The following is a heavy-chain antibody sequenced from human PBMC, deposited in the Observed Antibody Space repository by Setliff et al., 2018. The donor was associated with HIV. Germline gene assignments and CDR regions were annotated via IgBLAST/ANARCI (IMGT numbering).Heavy chain of an antibody. J-gene: IGHJ3*02. V-gene: IGHV4-59*01. Sequence: SVTLSLTCTVSGGSISSYYWSWIRQPPGKGLEWIGYIYYSGSTNYNPSLKSRVTISVDTSKNQFSLKLSSVTAADTAVYYCARGMLRSSWYAHHDAFDIWGQGTMVTVSS. CDR1: GGSISSYY. CDR3: ARGMLRSSWYAHHDAFDI. CDR2: IYYSGST. D-gene: IGHD6-13*01.